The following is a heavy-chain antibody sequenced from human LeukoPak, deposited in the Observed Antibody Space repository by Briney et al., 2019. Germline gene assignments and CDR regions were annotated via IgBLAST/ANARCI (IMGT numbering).Heavy chain of an antibody. CDR1: GYSISSGYY. J-gene: IGHJ4*02. CDR3: AREGIVGATIFDY. Sequence: SETLSLTCTVSGYSISSGYYWGWIRQPPGQGLEWIGSIYHSGSTNYNPSLKSRVTISVDKSKNQFSLKLGSVTAADTAVYYCAREGIVGATIFDYWGQGTLVTVSS. D-gene: IGHD1-26*01. CDR2: IYHSGST. V-gene: IGHV4-38-2*02.